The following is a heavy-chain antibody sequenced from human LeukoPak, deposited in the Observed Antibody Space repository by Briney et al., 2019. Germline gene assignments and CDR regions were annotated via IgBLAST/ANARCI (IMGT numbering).Heavy chain of an antibody. CDR1: GFTVSSNF. CDR2: IYSGGST. J-gene: IGHJ3*02. V-gene: IGHV3-53*01. Sequence: GGSLRLSCAASGFTVSSNFLSWVRQPPGKGLEWVSDIYSGGSTYYADSVKGRFTISRDNSKNTLYLQMNSLRAEDTAVYYCARDKSVTNYGDAFQIWGQGTRVTVSS. D-gene: IGHD4-17*01. CDR3: ARDKSVTNYGDAFQI.